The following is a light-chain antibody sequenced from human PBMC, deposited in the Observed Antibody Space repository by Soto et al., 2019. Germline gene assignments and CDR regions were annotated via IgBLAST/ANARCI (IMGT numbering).Light chain of an antibody. Sequence: DIQMTQSPSSLSASVGDRVTITCRASQSIKNYLNWYQQKPGKAPKLLIYAASSLQSGVPSRFSGSGSGTDFTLTISSLQPEDFAIYYCQQSYSPLWTFGQGTKVEIK. J-gene: IGKJ1*01. CDR3: QQSYSPLWT. CDR1: QSIKNY. CDR2: AAS. V-gene: IGKV1-39*01.